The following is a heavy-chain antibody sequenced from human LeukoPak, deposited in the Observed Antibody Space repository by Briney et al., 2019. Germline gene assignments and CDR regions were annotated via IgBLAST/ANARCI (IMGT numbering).Heavy chain of an antibody. J-gene: IGHJ4*02. Sequence: ASVKVSCTASGGTFSIYAISWVRQAPGQGLEWMGGIIPIFGTANYAQKFQGRATITADESTSTAYMELSSLRSEDTAVYYCARDGYSSSSFTPFDYWGQGTLVTVSS. CDR2: IIPIFGTA. D-gene: IGHD6-6*01. CDR3: ARDGYSSSSFTPFDY. V-gene: IGHV1-69*13. CDR1: GGTFSIYA.